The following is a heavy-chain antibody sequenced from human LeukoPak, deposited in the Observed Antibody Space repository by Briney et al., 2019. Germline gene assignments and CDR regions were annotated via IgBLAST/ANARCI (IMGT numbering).Heavy chain of an antibody. CDR3: ASLMARGVIWIDS. CDR1: GFTFSSYW. J-gene: IGHJ4*02. Sequence: GGSLRLSCAASGFTFSSYWMSWVRQAPGKGLEWVANIKQDGGDKYYLDSVKGRFTISRDNAKNSLYLQMNSLRAEDTAVYYCASLMARGVIWIDSWGQGTLVTVSS. V-gene: IGHV3-7*03. CDR2: IKQDGGDK. D-gene: IGHD3-10*01.